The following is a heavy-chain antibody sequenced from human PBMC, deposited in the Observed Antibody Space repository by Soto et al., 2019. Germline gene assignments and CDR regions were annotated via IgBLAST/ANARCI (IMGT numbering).Heavy chain of an antibody. Sequence: QVQLVQSGVEVKRPGASVKVSCKASGYTFTSYGITWVRQAPGQGLEWMGWIDTYNGKTYYAQHLQGRVTMTTDTSTSTAYMELRSLRSDDTAVYYCARGITFGGVLNGMDVWGQVTTVTVSS. D-gene: IGHD3-16*01. CDR1: GYTFTSYG. V-gene: IGHV1-18*01. CDR2: IDTYNGKT. J-gene: IGHJ6*02. CDR3: ARGITFGGVLNGMDV.